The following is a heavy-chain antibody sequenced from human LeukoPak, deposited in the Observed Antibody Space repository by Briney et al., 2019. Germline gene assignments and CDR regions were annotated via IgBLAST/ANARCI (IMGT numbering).Heavy chain of an antibody. CDR3: ARDYCSSTSCYSRFDP. Sequence: PGASVKVSCKASGYTCTSYGISWVRQAPGQGLEWMGWISAYNGNTNYAQKLQGRVTMTTDTSTSTAYMELRSLRSDDTAVYYCARDYCSSTSCYSRFDPWGQGTLVTVSS. CDR1: GYTCTSYG. J-gene: IGHJ5*02. CDR2: ISAYNGNT. D-gene: IGHD2-2*01. V-gene: IGHV1-18*01.